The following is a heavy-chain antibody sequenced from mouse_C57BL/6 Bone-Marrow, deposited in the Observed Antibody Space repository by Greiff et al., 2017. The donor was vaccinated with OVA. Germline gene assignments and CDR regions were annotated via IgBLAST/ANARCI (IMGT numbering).Heavy chain of an antibody. V-gene: IGHV14-3*01. Sequence: VQLKESVAELVRPGASVKLSCTASGFTIKNTYMHWVKQRPEQGLEWIGRIDPANGTTKYAPKFQGKATITADTSSNTAYLQLSSLTSEDTAIYYCARSPYGSSSWYFDVWGTGTTVTVSS. J-gene: IGHJ1*03. CDR1: GFTIKNTY. CDR3: ARSPYGSSSWYFDV. CDR2: IDPANGTT. D-gene: IGHD1-1*01.